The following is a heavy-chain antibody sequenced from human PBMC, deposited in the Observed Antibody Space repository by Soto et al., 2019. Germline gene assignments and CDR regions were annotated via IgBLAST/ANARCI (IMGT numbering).Heavy chain of an antibody. CDR2: IKQDGSAN. J-gene: IGHJ4*02. CDR1: GCTVSSNY. D-gene: IGHD2-21*02. CDR3: ARGTYCGTDCHYHFDS. Sequence: PWGSLRLSCAASGCTVSSNYMSWVRQAPGKGLEWVANIKQDGSANNYLDSVKGRFTISRDNAEKSVYLEMSSLRVEDTAIYYCARGTYCGTDCHYHFDSWGQGTLVTVSS. V-gene: IGHV3-7*01.